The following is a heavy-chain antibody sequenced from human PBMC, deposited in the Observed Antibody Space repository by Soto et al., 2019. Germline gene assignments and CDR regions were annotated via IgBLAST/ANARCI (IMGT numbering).Heavy chain of an antibody. CDR1: GFTFSSYW. J-gene: IGHJ5*02. Sequence: PGGSLRLSCAASGFTFSSYWMSWVRQAPGKGLEWVAKIKQDGSEKYYVDSVKGRFTISRDNAKNSLYLQMNSLRAEDTAVYYCAREPHDYSNYRYNWFDPWGQGTLVTVSS. D-gene: IGHD4-4*01. V-gene: IGHV3-7*03. CDR2: IKQDGSEK. CDR3: AREPHDYSNYRYNWFDP.